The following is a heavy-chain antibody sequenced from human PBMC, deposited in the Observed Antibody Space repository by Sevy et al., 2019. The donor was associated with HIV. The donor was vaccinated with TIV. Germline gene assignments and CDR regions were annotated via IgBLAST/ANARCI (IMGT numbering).Heavy chain of an antibody. Sequence: SETLSLTCSVTGVSLGADYYWSWVRQAPGKGLEWIAYYFHSGPFYYSPTLKSRLSISVDTTQNHFSLKLTSVTAADSAVYYCARSENVDSASFDYWGQGTPVTVSS. CDR1: GVSLGADYY. V-gene: IGHV4-30-4*01. CDR3: ARSENVDSASFDY. D-gene: IGHD5-18*01. CDR2: YFHSGPF. J-gene: IGHJ4*02.